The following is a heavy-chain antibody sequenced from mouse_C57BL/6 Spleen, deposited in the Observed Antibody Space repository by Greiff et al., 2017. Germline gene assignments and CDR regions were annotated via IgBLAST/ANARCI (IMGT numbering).Heavy chain of an antibody. CDR1: GYTFTSYW. CDR2: IYPSDSET. J-gene: IGHJ4*01. CDR3: ARSVITTSVYAMDY. Sequence: QVQLQQPGAELVRPGSSVKLSCKASGYTFTSYWMDWVKQRPGQGLEWIGNIYPSDSETHYNQKFKDKDTLTVDKSSSTAYMQLSSLTSGDSAVYYCARSVITTSVYAMDYWCQKITVTVFS. V-gene: IGHV1-61*01. D-gene: IGHD1-1*01.